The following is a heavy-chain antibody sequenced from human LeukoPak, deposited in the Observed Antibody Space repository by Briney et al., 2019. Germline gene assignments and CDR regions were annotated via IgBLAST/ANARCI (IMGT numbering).Heavy chain of an antibody. D-gene: IGHD6-19*01. CDR1: GGSFSGYY. CDR2: INHSGST. J-gene: IGHJ6*03. CDR3: ARERADSSGLNNYMDV. Sequence: SETLSLTCAVYGGSFSGYYWSWIRQPPGKGLECIGEINHSGSTNYNPSLKSRVTISVDTSKNQFSLKLSSVTAADTAVYYCARERADSSGLNNYMDVWGKGTTVTVSS. V-gene: IGHV4-34*01.